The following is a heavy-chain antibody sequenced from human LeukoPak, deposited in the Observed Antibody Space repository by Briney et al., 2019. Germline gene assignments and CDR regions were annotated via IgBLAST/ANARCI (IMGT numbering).Heavy chain of an antibody. J-gene: IGHJ6*02. D-gene: IGHD6-13*01. CDR2: ISYSGNT. Sequence: SETLSLICTVAGGSISNYYWTWIRQPPGKGLEWIGYISYSGNTNYNPSLKSRVTISVDTSKNQFSLKLSSVTAADTAVYYCARALTGYSSLDVWGQGTTVTVSS. CDR3: ARALTGYSSLDV. CDR1: GGSISNYY. V-gene: IGHV4-59*08.